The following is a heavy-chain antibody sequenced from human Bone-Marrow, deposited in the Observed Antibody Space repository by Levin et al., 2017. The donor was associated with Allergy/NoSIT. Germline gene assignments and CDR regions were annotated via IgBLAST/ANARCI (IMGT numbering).Heavy chain of an antibody. CDR3: AKDAGDDSSGYSYLHY. V-gene: IGHV3-30*18. Sequence: GGSLRLSCAASGFSFNTYAMHWVRQAPGKGLEWVAVISSDGRNKYYGDSLKGRFTISRDNSKNTVYLQTTGLRPEDTAVYYCAKDAGDDSSGYSYLHYWGQGTLVTVSA. CDR2: ISSDGRNK. CDR1: GFSFNTYA. J-gene: IGHJ4*02. D-gene: IGHD3-22*01.